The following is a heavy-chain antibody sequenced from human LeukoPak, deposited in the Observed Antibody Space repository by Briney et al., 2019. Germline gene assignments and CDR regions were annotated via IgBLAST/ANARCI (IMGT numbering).Heavy chain of an antibody. J-gene: IGHJ4*02. CDR1: DFSFNTYA. D-gene: IGHD6-13*01. CDR3: AKGGHAAAAGTSPFDY. CDR2: ISGSGGST. V-gene: IGHV3-23*01. Sequence: GGSLRLSCAASDFSFNTYAMSWVRQAPGKGLEWVSAISGSGGSTYYADSVKGRFTISRDNSKNTLYLQMNSLRAEDTAVYYCAKGGHAAAAGTSPFDYWGQGTLVTVSS.